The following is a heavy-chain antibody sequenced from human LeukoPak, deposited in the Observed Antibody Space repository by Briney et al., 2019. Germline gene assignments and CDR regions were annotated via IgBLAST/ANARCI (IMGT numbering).Heavy chain of an antibody. J-gene: IGHJ3*02. D-gene: IGHD3-10*01. CDR2: ISGSGGGT. Sequence: PGRSLRLSCAASGFTFSTYAMSWVRQAPGKGLEWVSGISGSGGGTYYADSVKGRVTISRDNSKNTLNLQMNSPRAEDTALYYSAKGVSYYTKDAFDIWGQGTMVTVSS. V-gene: IGHV3-23*01. CDR3: AKGVSYYTKDAFDI. CDR1: GFTFSTYA.